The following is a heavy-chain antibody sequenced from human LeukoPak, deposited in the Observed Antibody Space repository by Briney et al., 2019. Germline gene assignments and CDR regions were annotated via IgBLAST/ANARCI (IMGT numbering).Heavy chain of an antibody. Sequence: GGSLRLSCAASGFTFDSYAMTWVRQAPGKRLEWVSTISNDGRGTYYPDSVKGRFTISRDNSKSTMDLQMNSLRAEDTAVYYCAKGKGLIKPTTRPADYWGQGALVTVSS. D-gene: IGHD1/OR15-1a*01. CDR3: AKGKGLIKPTTRPADY. CDR1: GFTFDSYA. CDR2: ISNDGRGT. J-gene: IGHJ4*02. V-gene: IGHV3-23*01.